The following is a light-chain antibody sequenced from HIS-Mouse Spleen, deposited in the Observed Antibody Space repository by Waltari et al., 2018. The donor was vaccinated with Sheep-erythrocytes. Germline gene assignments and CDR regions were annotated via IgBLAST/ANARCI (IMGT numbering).Light chain of an antibody. V-gene: IGKV3-15*01. Sequence: EIVMTQSQATLSVSPWERATLYCRTSQSVSSNLAWYQQKPGQAPRLLIYGASTRATGIPARFSGSGSGTEFTLTISSMQSEDFAVYYCQQYNNWMYTFGQGTKLEIK. CDR2: GAS. CDR3: QQYNNWMYT. CDR1: QSVSSN. J-gene: IGKJ2*01.